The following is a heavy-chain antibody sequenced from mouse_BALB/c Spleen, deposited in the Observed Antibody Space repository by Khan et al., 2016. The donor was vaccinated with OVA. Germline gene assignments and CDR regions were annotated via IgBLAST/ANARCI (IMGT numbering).Heavy chain of an antibody. D-gene: IGHD1-1*01. V-gene: IGHV1-7*01. CDR2: INPNTGYT. CDR1: GYTFINYW. CDR3: ARRGLRWDFDY. J-gene: IGHJ2*01. Sequence: QVQLKQSGAELAKPGASVKMSCKASGYTFINYWILWVKQRPGQGLEWIGYINPNTGYTEYNQNFKDKATLTADKSSSTAYMQLSSLTSEDSAVYYCARRGLRWDFDYWSQGTTLTVSS.